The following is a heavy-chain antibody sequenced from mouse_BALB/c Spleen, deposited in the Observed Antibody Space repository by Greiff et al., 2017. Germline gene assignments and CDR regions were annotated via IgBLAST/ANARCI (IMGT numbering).Heavy chain of an antibody. J-gene: IGHJ4*01. CDR1: GYTFTSYT. D-gene: IGHD1-1*01. CDR3: ARKEDYYGSKGYYAMDY. Sequence: VQLQQSGAELARPGASVKMSCKASGYTFTSYTMHWVKQRPGQGLEWIGYINPSSGYTKYNQKFKDKATLTADKSSSTAYMQLSSLTSEDSAVYYCARKEDYYGSKGYYAMDYWGQGTSVTVSS. CDR2: INPSSGYT. V-gene: IGHV1-4*01.